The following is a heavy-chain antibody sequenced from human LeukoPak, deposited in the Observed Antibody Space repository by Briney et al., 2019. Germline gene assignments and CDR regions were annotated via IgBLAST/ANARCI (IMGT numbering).Heavy chain of an antibody. CDR1: GYTFTGYY. CDR2: INPNSGGT. J-gene: IGHJ4*02. V-gene: IGHV1-2*02. CDR3: ARAVRPQTQPLGY. D-gene: IGHD3-10*01. Sequence: ASVKVSCKASGYTFTGYYMHWVRQAPGQGLEWMGWINPNSGGTNYAQKFQGRVTMTRDTSISTAYMELSRLRSDDTAVYYCARAVRPQTQPLGYWGQGTLVTVSS.